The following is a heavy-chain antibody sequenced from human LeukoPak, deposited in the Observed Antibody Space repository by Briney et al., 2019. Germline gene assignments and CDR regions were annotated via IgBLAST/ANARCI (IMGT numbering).Heavy chain of an antibody. CDR2: IYYSGST. CDR3: AGHIASSSWRPNNWFDP. CDR1: GGSISSYY. J-gene: IGHJ5*02. V-gene: IGHV4-59*08. D-gene: IGHD6-13*01. Sequence: SETLSLTCTVSGGSISSYYWSWIRQPPGKGLEWIGYIYYSGSTNYNPSLKSRVTISVDTSKNQFSLKLSSVTAADTAAYYCAGHIASSSWRPNNWFDPWGQGTLVTVSS.